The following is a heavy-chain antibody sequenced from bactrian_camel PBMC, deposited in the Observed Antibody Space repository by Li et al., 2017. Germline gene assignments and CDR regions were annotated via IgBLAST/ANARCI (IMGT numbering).Heavy chain of an antibody. D-gene: IGHD1*01. CDR2: IRSDGNGK. CDR1: GFTFSSNS. CDR3: AADRKWACKSWAIATVQPGKYDY. V-gene: IGHV3-2*01. J-gene: IGHJ4*01. Sequence: QVQLVESGGGLVQPGGSLRLSCEASGFTFSSNSMTWVRQRSEKGLEWVSRIRSDGNGKYYSESVKGRFTISKDNAKNTLYLEMTGLTPEDTAMYYCAADRKWACKSWAIATVQPGKYDYWGQGTQVTVS.